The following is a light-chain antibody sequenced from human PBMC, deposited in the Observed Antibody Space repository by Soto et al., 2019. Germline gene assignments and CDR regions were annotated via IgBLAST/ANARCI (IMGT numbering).Light chain of an antibody. CDR3: QSYDSSLSAVV. CDR2: GNS. J-gene: IGLJ2*01. Sequence: QSVLTQPPSVSGAPGQRVTISCTGSSSNIGAGYDVHWYQQLPGTAPKLLIYGNSNRPSGVPDRFSGSTSGTSASLAITGLQAEDEADYYCQSYDSSLSAVVFGGGTKVTVL. CDR1: SSNIGAGYD. V-gene: IGLV1-40*01.